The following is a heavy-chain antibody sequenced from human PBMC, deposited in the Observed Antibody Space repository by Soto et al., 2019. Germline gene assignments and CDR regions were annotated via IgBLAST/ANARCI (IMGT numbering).Heavy chain of an antibody. D-gene: IGHD6-19*01. CDR1: GYTFTSYA. V-gene: IGHV1-3*01. J-gene: IGHJ4*02. CDR3: ARDGAGPQWFDY. Sequence: ASVKVSCKASGYTFTSYAMHWVRQAPGQRLEWMGWINAGNGNTKYSQKFQGRVTITRDTSASTAYMELSSLRSEDTAVYYCARDGAGPQWFDYWGQGTLDTVSS. CDR2: INAGNGNT.